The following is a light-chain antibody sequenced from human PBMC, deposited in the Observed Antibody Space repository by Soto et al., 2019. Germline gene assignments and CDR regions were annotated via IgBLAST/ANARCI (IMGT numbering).Light chain of an antibody. CDR1: QSISTW. Sequence: DIQMTPSPSTLSASVGDRVTITCRSSQSISTWLAWYQQKPGKAPKLLIYKASNLEDGVPSRFSGSGSGTECTITISSLQPDDFATYYCQQYNTYPLTCGGGTTVEIK. J-gene: IGKJ4*01. V-gene: IGKV1-5*03. CDR2: KAS. CDR3: QQYNTYPLT.